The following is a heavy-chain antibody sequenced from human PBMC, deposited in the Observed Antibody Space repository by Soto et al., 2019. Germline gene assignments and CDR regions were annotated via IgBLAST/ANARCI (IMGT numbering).Heavy chain of an antibody. Sequence: QVQLVQSGTEVKKAGASIRISCKASGYTFSTSGMHWVRQAPGQGLEWVGWINGVNGNTKYSQKFQDSVTITRHSSASTAYMELSGLTAEDTGVFYCARAPRLTQRSAWGQGTQVIVSS. J-gene: IGHJ5*02. D-gene: IGHD6-25*01. V-gene: IGHV1-3*01. CDR1: GYTFSTSG. CDR2: INGVNGNT. CDR3: ARAPRLTQRSA.